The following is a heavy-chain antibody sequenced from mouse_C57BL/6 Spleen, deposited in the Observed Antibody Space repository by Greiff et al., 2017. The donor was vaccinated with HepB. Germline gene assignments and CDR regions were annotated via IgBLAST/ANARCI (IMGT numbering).Heavy chain of an antibody. J-gene: IGHJ4*01. CDR1: GFTFSSYA. D-gene: IGHD3-1*01. Sequence: EVKLVESGGGLVKPGGSLKLSCAASGFTFSSYAMSWVRQTPEKRLEWVATISDGGSYTYYPDNVKGRFTISRDNAKNNLYLQMSHLKSEDTAMYYCARDRGSGFVDYWGQGTSVTVSS. CDR3: ARDRGSGFVDY. CDR2: ISDGGSYT. V-gene: IGHV5-4*01.